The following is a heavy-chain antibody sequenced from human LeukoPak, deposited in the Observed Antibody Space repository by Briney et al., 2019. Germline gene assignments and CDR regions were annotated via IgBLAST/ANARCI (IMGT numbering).Heavy chain of an antibody. CDR2: ISSSSSYI. D-gene: IGHD1-26*01. J-gene: IGHJ4*02. Sequence: PGGSLRLSCAASGFTFSSYSMNWVRQAPGKGLEWVSSISSSSSYIYYADSVKGRFTISRDNSKNTLYLQMNSLRAEDTAVYYCAKRLPELTHFDYWGQGTLVTVSS. CDR1: GFTFSSYS. V-gene: IGHV3-21*04. CDR3: AKRLPELTHFDY.